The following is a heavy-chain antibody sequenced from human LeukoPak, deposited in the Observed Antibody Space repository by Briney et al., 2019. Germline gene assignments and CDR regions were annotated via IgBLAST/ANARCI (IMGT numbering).Heavy chain of an antibody. CDR3: ARAGGIVVVPAARPLDY. V-gene: IGHV1-3*01. J-gene: IGHJ4*02. CDR2: INAGNGNT. D-gene: IGHD2-2*01. Sequence: ASVNVSFKASGYTFTSYAMHWVRQAPGQRLEWMGWINAGNGNTKYSQKFQGRVTITRDTSASTAYMELSSLRSEDTAVYYCARAGGIVVVPAARPLDYWGQGTLVTVSS. CDR1: GYTFTSYA.